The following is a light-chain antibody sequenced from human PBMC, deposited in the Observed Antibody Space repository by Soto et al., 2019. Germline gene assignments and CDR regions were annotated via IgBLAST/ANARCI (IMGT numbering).Light chain of an antibody. CDR1: SSNIGAGYD. V-gene: IGLV1-40*01. Sequence: QSVLTQPPSVSGATGQRVTISCTGNSSNIGAGYDVHWYQQLPGTAPKLLIYGNSNRPSGVPDRFSGSKSGTSASLAITGLQAEDEADYYCQSYDSSLSGVVFGGGTKLTVL. J-gene: IGLJ2*01. CDR2: GNS. CDR3: QSYDSSLSGVV.